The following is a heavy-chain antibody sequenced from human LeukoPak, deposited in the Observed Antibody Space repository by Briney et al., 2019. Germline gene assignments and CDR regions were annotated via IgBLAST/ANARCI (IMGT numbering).Heavy chain of an antibody. Sequence: GGSLRLSCAAPGFTFSSYSMNWVRQAPGKGLEWVSVIYSGGSTYYADSVKGRFTISRDNSKNTLYLQMNSLRAEDTAVYYCARYSYGLNFDYWGQGTLVTVSS. CDR2: IYSGGST. D-gene: IGHD5-18*01. CDR3: ARYSYGLNFDY. CDR1: GFTFSSYS. J-gene: IGHJ4*02. V-gene: IGHV3-66*02.